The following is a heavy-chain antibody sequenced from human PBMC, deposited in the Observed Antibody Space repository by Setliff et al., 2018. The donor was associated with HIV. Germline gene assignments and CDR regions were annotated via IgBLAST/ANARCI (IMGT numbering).Heavy chain of an antibody. CDR1: GGSISSRDYY. V-gene: IGHV4-39*01. Sequence: SETLSLTCTVSGGSISSRDYYWGWIRQPPGKGLEWIGSINYSGNTYHSPSLKTRVTMSVDTSKRRFSLKLSSVTAADTAVYYCARLFQWMSFSFDIWGQGTLVTVSS. D-gene: IGHD5-12*01. CDR2: INYSGNT. J-gene: IGHJ3*02. CDR3: ARLFQWMSFSFDI.